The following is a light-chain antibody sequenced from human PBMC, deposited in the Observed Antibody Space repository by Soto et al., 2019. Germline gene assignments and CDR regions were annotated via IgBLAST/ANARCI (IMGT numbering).Light chain of an antibody. CDR1: SSDVGGYSY. V-gene: IGLV2-11*01. CDR2: DVT. J-gene: IGLJ1*01. Sequence: QSALTQPRSVSGSPGQSVTISCTGTSSDVGGYSYVSWYQQHPGKAPKLMIYDVTTRPSGIPDRFSGSKSGNTASLTISGLEAEDEADYYCFSYVGSYTFFFGTGTKLTVL. CDR3: FSYVGSYTFF.